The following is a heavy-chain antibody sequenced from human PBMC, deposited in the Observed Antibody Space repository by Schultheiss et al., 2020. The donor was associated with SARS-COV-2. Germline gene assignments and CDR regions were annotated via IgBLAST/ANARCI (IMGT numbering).Heavy chain of an antibody. CDR1: GGSFSGYY. CDR3: AGFWSGYYTGRNNGDAFDI. J-gene: IGHJ3*02. Sequence: SETLSLTCAVYGGSFSGYYWSWIRQPPGKGLEWIGEINHSGSTNYNPSLKSRVTISVDTSKNQFSLKLSSVTAADTAVYYCAGFWSGYYTGRNNGDAFDIWGQGTMVTVSS. CDR2: INHSGST. V-gene: IGHV4-34*01. D-gene: IGHD3-3*01.